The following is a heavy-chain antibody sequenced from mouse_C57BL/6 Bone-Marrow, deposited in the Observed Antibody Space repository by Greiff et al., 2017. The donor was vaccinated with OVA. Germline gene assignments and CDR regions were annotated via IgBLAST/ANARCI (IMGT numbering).Heavy chain of an antibody. J-gene: IGHJ4*01. D-gene: IGHD1-1*01. CDR1: GYTFTSYW. CDR3: ARHYGSSQPYYAMDY. V-gene: IGHV1-55*01. Sequence: QVQLQQPGAELVKPGALVKMSCKASGYTFTSYWITWVKQRPGQGLEWIGDIYPGSGSTNYNEKFKSKATLTVDTSSSTAYMQLSSLTSEDSAVYYCARHYGSSQPYYAMDYWGQGTSVTVSS. CDR2: IYPGSGST.